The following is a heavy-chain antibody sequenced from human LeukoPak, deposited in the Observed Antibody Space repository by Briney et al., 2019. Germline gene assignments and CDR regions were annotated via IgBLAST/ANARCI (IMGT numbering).Heavy chain of an antibody. J-gene: IGHJ4*02. V-gene: IGHV4-59*01. D-gene: IGHD3-22*01. CDR3: ARIGGDSGYYYYFDY. CDR2: IYYSGST. Sequence: SETLSLTCTASGGSISSYYWSWIRQPPGKGLEWIGFIYYSGSTNYNPSLKSRVTISVNTSKNQFSLKLSSVSAADTAVYYCARIGGDSGYYYYFDYWGQGTLVTVSS. CDR1: GGSISSYY.